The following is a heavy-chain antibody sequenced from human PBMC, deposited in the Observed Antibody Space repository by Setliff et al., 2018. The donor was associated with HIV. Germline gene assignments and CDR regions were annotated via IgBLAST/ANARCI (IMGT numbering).Heavy chain of an antibody. J-gene: IGHJ4*02. V-gene: IGHV4-39*07. CDR1: GGSINSTNFY. Sequence: LSLTCTVSGGSINSTNFYWAWIRQPPGKGLEWLGNVYYSGTTYVHPSLKSRVTISIDTSKNQFSLKLRSVTAADTAMYYCASWGAGGNSGFDYWGRGTLVTVSS. D-gene: IGHD2-21*01. CDR2: VYYSGTT. CDR3: ASWGAGGNSGFDY.